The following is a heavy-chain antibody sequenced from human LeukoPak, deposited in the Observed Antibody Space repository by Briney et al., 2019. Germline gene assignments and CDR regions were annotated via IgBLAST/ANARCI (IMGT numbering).Heavy chain of an antibody. CDR3: ASRRVYYYGMDV. V-gene: IGHV4-34*01. CDR2: INHSGST. Sequence: SETLSLTCAVYGGSFSGYYWSWIRQPPGKGLEWIGEINHSGSTNYNPSLKSRVTISVDTSKNQFSLKLSSVTAADTAVYYCASRRVYYYGMDVWGQGTTVTVSS. J-gene: IGHJ6*02. CDR1: GGSFSGYY.